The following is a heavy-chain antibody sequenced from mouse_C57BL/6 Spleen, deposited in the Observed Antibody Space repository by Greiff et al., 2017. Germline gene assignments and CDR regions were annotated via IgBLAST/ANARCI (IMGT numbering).Heavy chain of an antibody. J-gene: IGHJ4*01. D-gene: IGHD1-1*01. Sequence: VQMQQPGAELVKPGASVKLSCKASGYTFTSYWMQWVKQRPGQGLEWIGEIDPSDSYTNYNQKFKGKATLTVDTSSSTAYMQLSSLTSEDSAVYYCAALSSYGAMDYWGQGTSVTVSS. V-gene: IGHV1-50*01. CDR2: IDPSDSYT. CDR1: GYTFTSYW. CDR3: AALSSYGAMDY.